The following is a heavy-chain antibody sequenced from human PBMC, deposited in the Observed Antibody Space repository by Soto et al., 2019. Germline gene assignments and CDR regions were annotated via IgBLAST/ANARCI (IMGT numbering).Heavy chain of an antibody. V-gene: IGHV3-49*03. CDR1: GFTFGDYA. D-gene: IGHD6-19*01. J-gene: IGHJ6*02. CDR3: SRYTYTSRYSYYGMDV. CDR2: VRSKAYGGTS. Sequence: GGSLRLSCTASGFTFGDYAMSWFRQAPGKGLEWVGVVRSKAYGGTSDYAASVKGRFTISRDDSKSIAYLQMNTLGTEDTAVYYCSRYTYTSRYSYYGMDVWGHGTTVTVSS.